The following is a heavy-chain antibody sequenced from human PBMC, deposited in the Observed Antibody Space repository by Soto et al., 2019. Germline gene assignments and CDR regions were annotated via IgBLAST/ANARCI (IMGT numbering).Heavy chain of an antibody. D-gene: IGHD3-22*01. J-gene: IGHJ4*02. CDR1: GGSFSGYY. Sequence: QVQLQQWGAGLLKPSETLSLTCAVYGGSFSGYYWSWIRQPPGKGLAWIGEINHSGSTNYNPSLKSRVTISVDTSKNQFSLKLSSVTAADTAVYYCARGALDYYDRSGYYYGSDYWGQGTLVTVSS. CDR2: INHSGST. V-gene: IGHV4-34*01. CDR3: ARGALDYYDRSGYYYGSDY.